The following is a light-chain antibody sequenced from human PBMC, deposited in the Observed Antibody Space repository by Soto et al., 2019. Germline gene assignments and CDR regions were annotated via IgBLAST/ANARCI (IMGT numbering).Light chain of an antibody. J-gene: IGLJ1*01. CDR3: SSYTSSTALYV. V-gene: IGLV2-14*01. CDR1: SSDVGSYTY. CDR2: EVN. Sequence: LTQPASVSGSPGQSITISCTGTSSDVGSYTYVSWYQQHPGKAPKLLIYEVNNRPSGVSNCFSGSKSGNTASLTISGLQAEDEADYYGSSYTSSTALYVFGTGTKVTVL.